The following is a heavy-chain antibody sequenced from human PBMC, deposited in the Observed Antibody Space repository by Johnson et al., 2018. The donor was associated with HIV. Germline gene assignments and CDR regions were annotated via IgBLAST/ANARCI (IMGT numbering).Heavy chain of an antibody. V-gene: IGHV3-9*01. CDR1: GFTFDDYA. J-gene: IGHJ3*02. CDR3: AKDHAAAEGSEGAFDI. CDR2: ISWNSGSI. Sequence: VQLVESGGGWVQPGRSLRLSCAASGFTFDDYAMHWVRQAPGKVLEGVSGISWNSGSIGHADSVKGRFTISRDNAKNSLYLQMNSLRAEGTALYSCAKDHAAAEGSEGAFDIWGQGTMVTVSS. D-gene: IGHD6-13*01.